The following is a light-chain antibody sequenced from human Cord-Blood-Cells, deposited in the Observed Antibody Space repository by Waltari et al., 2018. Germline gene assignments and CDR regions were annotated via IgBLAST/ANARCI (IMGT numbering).Light chain of an antibody. V-gene: IGLV2-23*01. CDR1: SSDVGSYHI. J-gene: IGLJ3*02. Sequence: QSALTQPASVSGSPGQSITISCTGTSSDVGSYHIFPWYQQHPGKAPKLMIYEGSKRPSGVSNRFSCSKSGNTASLTISGLQAEDEADYYCCSYAGSSTLVFGGGTKLTVL. CDR2: EGS. CDR3: CSYAGSSTLV.